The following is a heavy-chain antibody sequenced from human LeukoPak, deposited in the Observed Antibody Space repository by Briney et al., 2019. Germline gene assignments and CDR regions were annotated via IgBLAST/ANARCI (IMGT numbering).Heavy chain of an antibody. CDR3: ARDVAGARSY. V-gene: IGHV3-74*01. J-gene: IGHJ4*02. D-gene: IGHD3-10*01. Sequence: EGSLRPSCAASGYTFSSYWMHWVRRVPGQGLVWVSRIDTDGRTTDYADSVRGRFTIYRDNVQNTLYLQMNSLTAEDTAVYYCARDVAGARSYWGQGALVSVSS. CDR2: IDTDGRTT. CDR1: GYTFSSYW.